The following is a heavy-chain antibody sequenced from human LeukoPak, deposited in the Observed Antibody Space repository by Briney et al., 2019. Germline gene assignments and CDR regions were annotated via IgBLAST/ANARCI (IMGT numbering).Heavy chain of an antibody. CDR1: GGSISSGSYY. V-gene: IGHV4-61*02. CDR2: IYTSGST. Sequence: SETLSLTCTVSGGSISSGSYYWSWIRQPAGKGLEWIGRIYTSGSTNYNPSLKSRVTISVDTSKNQFSLKLSSVTAADTAVYYCARNRYCTNGVCYYFDYWGQGTLVTVSS. J-gene: IGHJ4*02. D-gene: IGHD2-8*01. CDR3: ARNRYCTNGVCYYFDY.